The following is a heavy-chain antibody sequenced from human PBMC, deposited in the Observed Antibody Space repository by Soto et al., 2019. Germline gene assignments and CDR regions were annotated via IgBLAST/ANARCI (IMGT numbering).Heavy chain of an antibody. V-gene: IGHV3-9*01. D-gene: IGHD6-6*01. J-gene: IGHJ1*01. CDR3: AKAKHSSSSRGYFQH. CDR1: GFTFDDYA. Sequence: GGSLRLSCAASGFTFDDYAIHWGRQAPGKGLEWVSGISWNSGSIGYADSVKGRFTISRDNAKNSLYLQMNSLRAEDTALYYCAKAKHSSSSRGYFQHWGQGTLVTVSS. CDR2: ISWNSGSI.